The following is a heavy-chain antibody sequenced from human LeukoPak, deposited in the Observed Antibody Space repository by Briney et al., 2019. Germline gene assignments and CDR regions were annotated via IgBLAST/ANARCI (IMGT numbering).Heavy chain of an antibody. D-gene: IGHD3-22*01. CDR2: IYYSGST. CDR1: GGSISSSSYY. Sequence: SETLSLTCTVSGGSISSSSYYWGWIRQPPGKGLEWIGSIYYSGSTYYNPSPKSRVTISVDTSKNQFSLKLSSVTAADTAVYYCARMYYYDISGYSYFDYWGQGTLVTVSS. J-gene: IGHJ4*02. CDR3: ARMYYYDISGYSYFDY. V-gene: IGHV4-39*01.